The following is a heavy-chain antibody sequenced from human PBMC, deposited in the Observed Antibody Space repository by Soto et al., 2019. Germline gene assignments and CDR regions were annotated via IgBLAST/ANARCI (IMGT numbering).Heavy chain of an antibody. J-gene: IGHJ4*02. V-gene: IGHV3-30-3*01. D-gene: IGHD6-13*01. CDR2: ISYDGSNK. Sequence: QVQLVESGGGVVQPGRSLRLSCAASGFTFSSYAMHWVRQAPGKGLEWVAVISYDGSNKYYADSVKGRFTISRDNSKNTLYLQMNSLRAEDTAVYYCARDLKGIAAAVDYWGQGNLVPVSS. CDR3: ARDLKGIAAAVDY. CDR1: GFTFSSYA.